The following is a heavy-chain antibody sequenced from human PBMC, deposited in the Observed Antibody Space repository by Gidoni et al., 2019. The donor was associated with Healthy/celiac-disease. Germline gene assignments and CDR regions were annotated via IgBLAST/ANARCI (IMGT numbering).Heavy chain of an antibody. CDR1: GGSISSGGYS. Sequence: QLQLQESGSGLVKPSQTLYLTCAASGGSISSGGYSWSWIRQPPGKGLEWIGYIYHSGSTYYNPSLKSRVTISVDRSKNQFSLKLSSVTAADTAVYYCATQALFRGGMDVWGKGTTVTVSS. CDR3: ATQALFRGGMDV. D-gene: IGHD2-21*01. CDR2: IYHSGST. V-gene: IGHV4-30-2*01. J-gene: IGHJ6*04.